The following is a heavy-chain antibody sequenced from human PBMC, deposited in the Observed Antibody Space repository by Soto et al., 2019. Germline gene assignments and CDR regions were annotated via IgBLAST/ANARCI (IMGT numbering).Heavy chain of an antibody. V-gene: IGHV3-23*01. CDR1: GFTFSSYA. Sequence: EVQLLESGGGLARPGGSLRLSCAASGFTFSSYAMTWVRQAPGKGLEWVSGISTDGGRTYYAASVKGRFSISRDNSKNTMSLELNRLRAEDTAIYYCAKTGGYMYDAFDIWGQGTRVTVSS. J-gene: IGHJ3*02. D-gene: IGHD5-12*01. CDR2: ISTDGGRT. CDR3: AKTGGYMYDAFDI.